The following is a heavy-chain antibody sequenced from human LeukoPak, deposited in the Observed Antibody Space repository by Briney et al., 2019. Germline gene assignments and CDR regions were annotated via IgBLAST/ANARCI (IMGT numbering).Heavy chain of an antibody. D-gene: IGHD6-13*01. CDR3: ARVALYSSSWYLYY. J-gene: IGHJ4*02. Sequence: ASVRVSCKASGYTFTSYGISWVRQAPGQGLEWMGWISAYNGNTNYAQKLQGRVTMTTDTSTSTAYMELRSLRSDDTAVYYCARVALYSSSWYLYYWGQGTLVTVSS. CDR1: GYTFTSYG. V-gene: IGHV1-18*01. CDR2: ISAYNGNT.